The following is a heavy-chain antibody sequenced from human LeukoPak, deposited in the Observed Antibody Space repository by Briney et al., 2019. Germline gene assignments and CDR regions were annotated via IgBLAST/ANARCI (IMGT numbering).Heavy chain of an antibody. CDR3: AKPDDYVWGSPDL. CDR1: GFTFSKYP. V-gene: IGHV3-23*01. CDR2: ISGSGGDA. J-gene: IGHJ5*02. Sequence: GGSLRLSCAAFGFTFSKYPMNWVRQAPGGGLQWVSAISGSGGDAYYADSVKGRFTISRDNSKNTLYPQMNSLRAADTVIYYCAKPDDYVWGSPDLWGQGTLVTVSS. D-gene: IGHD3-16*01.